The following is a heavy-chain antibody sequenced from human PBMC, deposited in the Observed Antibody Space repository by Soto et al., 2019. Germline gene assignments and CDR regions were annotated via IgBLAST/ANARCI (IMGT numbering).Heavy chain of an antibody. CDR2: IYYSGST. CDR1: GGSISSGGYY. D-gene: IGHD3-22*01. Sequence: PSETLSLTCTVSGGSISSGGYYWSWIRQHPGKGLEWIGYIYYSGSTYYNPSLKSRVTISVDTSKNQFSLKLRSVTAADTAVYYCARAQNSYYYDSRGYFDYWGQGTLVTVSS. J-gene: IGHJ4*02. CDR3: ARAQNSYYYDSRGYFDY. V-gene: IGHV4-31*02.